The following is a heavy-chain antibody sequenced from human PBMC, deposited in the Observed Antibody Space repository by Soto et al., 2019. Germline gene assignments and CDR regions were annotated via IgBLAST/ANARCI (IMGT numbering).Heavy chain of an antibody. Sequence: QVQLVQSGAEVKKPGASVKVSCKASGYTFTSYGISCVRQAPGQGLEWMGWISAYNGNTNYAQKLQRRVTMATDTATSTAYMELRSLRSDDTAVYYCARDRQSGDWFDPWGQGTLVTVSS. J-gene: IGHJ5*02. CDR3: ARDRQSGDWFDP. V-gene: IGHV1-18*01. CDR2: ISAYNGNT. D-gene: IGHD3-10*01. CDR1: GYTFTSYG.